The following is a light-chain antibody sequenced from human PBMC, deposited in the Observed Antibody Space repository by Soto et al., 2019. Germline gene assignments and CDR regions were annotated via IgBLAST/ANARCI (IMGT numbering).Light chain of an antibody. CDR1: QTISSW. CDR2: AAS. V-gene: IGKV1-5*01. CDR3: QQYHRYST. J-gene: IGKJ1*01. Sequence: DIQVTQSPSTLSGSVGDRVTITCRASQTISSWLAWYQQKPGKAPKLLIYAASTLHSGVPSRLSGSESGTEFTLTISNLESDDFATYYCQQYHRYSTFGHGTKVDI.